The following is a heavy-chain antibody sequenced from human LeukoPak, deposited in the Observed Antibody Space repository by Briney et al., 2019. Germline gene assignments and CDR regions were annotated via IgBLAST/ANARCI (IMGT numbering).Heavy chain of an antibody. D-gene: IGHD6-13*01. CDR2: IYHSGST. J-gene: IGHJ4*02. CDR1: GGSISSGGYS. V-gene: IGHV4-30-2*01. Sequence: SETLSLTRAVSGGSISSGGYSWSWIRQPPGKGLEWIGYIYHSGSTYYNPSLKSRVTISVDTSKNQFSLKLSSVTAADTAVYYCARAPSSWYSWNYWGQGTLVTVSS. CDR3: ARAPSSWYSWNY.